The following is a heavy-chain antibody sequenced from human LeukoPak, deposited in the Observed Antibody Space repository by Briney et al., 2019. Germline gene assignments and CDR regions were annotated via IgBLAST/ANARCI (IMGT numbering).Heavy chain of an antibody. V-gene: IGHV3-11*01. CDR1: GFTFSDYY. J-gene: IGHJ4*02. D-gene: IGHD3-22*01. CDR2: ISSSGSTI. CDR3: ARPGSYYDSSGYYPH. Sequence: GGSLRLSCAASGFTFSDYYMSWIRQAPGRGLEWVSYISSSGSTIYYADSVKGRSTISRDNAKNSLYLQMNSLRAEDTAVYYCARPGSYYDSSGYYPHWGQGTLVTVSS.